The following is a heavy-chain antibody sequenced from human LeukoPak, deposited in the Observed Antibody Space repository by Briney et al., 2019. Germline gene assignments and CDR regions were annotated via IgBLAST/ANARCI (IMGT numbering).Heavy chain of an antibody. J-gene: IGHJ4*02. CDR1: GFAFNTYA. CDR3: ARETFGSGSYPDF. CDR2: IWHDGSHK. V-gene: IGHV3-33*01. Sequence: PGGSLRLSCAASGFAFNTYAMHWVRQAPGKGLEWVTLIWHDGSHKFYIDSVRGRFTISRDNSKNTVYLQMNGLRAEDTAVYYCARETFGSGSYPDFWGQGTLVTVSS. D-gene: IGHD3-10*01.